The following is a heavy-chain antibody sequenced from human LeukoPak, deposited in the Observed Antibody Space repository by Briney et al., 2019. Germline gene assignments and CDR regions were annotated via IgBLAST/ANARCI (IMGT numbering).Heavy chain of an antibody. V-gene: IGHV3-30*01. Sequence: PGRSLRLSCAASGFTFSSYTMHWVRQAPGKGLQWVAFIRYDETKTWYADSMKGRLTISRDNSRNTVSLQLNSLRAEDTALYYCARGSRTYFYDSDTDAFDMWGQGTMVTVSS. CDR3: ARGSRTYFYDSDTDAFDM. CDR2: IRYDETKT. D-gene: IGHD3-22*01. J-gene: IGHJ3*02. CDR1: GFTFSSYT.